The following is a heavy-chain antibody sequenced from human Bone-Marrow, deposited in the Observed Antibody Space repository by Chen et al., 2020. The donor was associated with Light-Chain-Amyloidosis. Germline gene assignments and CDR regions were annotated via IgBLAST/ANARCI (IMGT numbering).Heavy chain of an antibody. D-gene: IGHD5-12*01. V-gene: IGHV3-74*01. Sequence: DVQLLESGGGLVQPGGSLRLSCAASGCTFRTSWMHWVRQAPGKGLVWVSRINPDGTRVDYADSVRGRFTISRDDAKSTVYLQMNSLRAEDTAVYYCSREFTGYDDYWGKGTLVTVSS. CDR3: SREFTGYDDY. CDR1: GCTFRTSW. CDR2: INPDGTRV. J-gene: IGHJ4*02.